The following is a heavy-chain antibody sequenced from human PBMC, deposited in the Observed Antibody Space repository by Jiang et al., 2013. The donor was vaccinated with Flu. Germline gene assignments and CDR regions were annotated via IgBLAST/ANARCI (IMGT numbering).Heavy chain of an antibody. J-gene: IGHJ4*02. CDR3: ARGDSSGWLFDY. D-gene: IGHD6-19*01. CDR2: INTNTGNP. Sequence: TFTSHAMNWVRQAPGQGVEWMGWINTNTGNPTYAQVFTGRFVFSLDTSVSTAYLQIGSLKADDSAVYYCARGDSSGWLFDYWGQGTLVTVSS. V-gene: IGHV7-4-1*01. CDR1: TFTSHA.